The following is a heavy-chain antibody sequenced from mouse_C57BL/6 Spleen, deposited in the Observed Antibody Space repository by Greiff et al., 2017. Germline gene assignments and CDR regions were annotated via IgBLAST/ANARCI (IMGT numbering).Heavy chain of an antibody. CDR3: ARRGHYGSNAWFAY. Sequence: QVQLQQPGAELVMPGASVKLSCKASGYTFTSYWMHWVKQRPGQGLEWIGGIDPSDSYTNYNQKFKGKSTLTVDNASSTDYMQLSSLTSEDSAVYYCARRGHYGSNAWFAYWGQGTLVTVSA. CDR1: GYTFTSYW. V-gene: IGHV1-69*01. J-gene: IGHJ3*01. D-gene: IGHD1-1*01. CDR2: IDPSDSYT.